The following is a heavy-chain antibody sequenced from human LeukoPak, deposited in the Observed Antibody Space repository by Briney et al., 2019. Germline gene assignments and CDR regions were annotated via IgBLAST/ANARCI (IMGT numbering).Heavy chain of an antibody. Sequence: PSGTLSLTCAVSGGSISSSNWWSWVRQPPGKGLEWIGEIYHSGSTNYNPSLKSRVTISVDKSKNQFSLKLSSVTAADTAVYYCASHYGDYENYFDYWGQGTLVTVSS. V-gene: IGHV4-4*02. D-gene: IGHD4-17*01. J-gene: IGHJ4*02. CDR1: GGSISSSNW. CDR2: IYHSGST. CDR3: ASHYGDYENYFDY.